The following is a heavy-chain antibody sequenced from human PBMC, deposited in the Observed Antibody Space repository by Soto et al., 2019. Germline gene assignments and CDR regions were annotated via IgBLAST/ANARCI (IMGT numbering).Heavy chain of an antibody. D-gene: IGHD2-21*02. CDR2: VYYTGST. V-gene: IGHV4-59*01. Sequence: QVHLRESGPGLMKSSETLSLTCTVSGGSISTYYWSWIRQSPGKGLEWIGYVYYTGSTDYNPSLKSRVTMSVDTSKNQFSLNLNSVTAADTAVYYCARGLPFPPYYFDSWGQGTLVTVSS. J-gene: IGHJ4*02. CDR3: ARGLPFPPYYFDS. CDR1: GGSISTYY.